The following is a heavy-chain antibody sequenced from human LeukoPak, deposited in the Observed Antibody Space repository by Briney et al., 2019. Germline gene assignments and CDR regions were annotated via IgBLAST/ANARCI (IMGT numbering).Heavy chain of an antibody. D-gene: IGHD6-13*01. CDR2: IYSGGST. V-gene: IGHV3-53*01. CDR3: SKKTTYNTAGTQGFDY. Sequence: GGSLRLSCAASGFTVSSNYMSWVRQAPGKGLEWVSVIYSGGSTYYADSVKGRFTISRDNSKNTLYLQMNSLRAEDTAVYYCSKKTTYNTAGTQGFDYWGQGTLVTVSS. CDR1: GFTVSSNY. J-gene: IGHJ4*02.